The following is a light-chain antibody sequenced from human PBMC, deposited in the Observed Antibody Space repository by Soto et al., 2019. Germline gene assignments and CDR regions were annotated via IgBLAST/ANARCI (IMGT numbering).Light chain of an antibody. Sequence: EILLTQSPVTLSLSPGERATLSCRASQDISSILAWYQQKPGQTPRLLIHGASTRATGIPARFSGSGSGTRFTLTIASLQSEDFAVYYCQQYDNWPRTFGQGTKVDIK. V-gene: IGKV3-15*01. J-gene: IGKJ1*01. CDR1: QDISSI. CDR2: GAS. CDR3: QQYDNWPRT.